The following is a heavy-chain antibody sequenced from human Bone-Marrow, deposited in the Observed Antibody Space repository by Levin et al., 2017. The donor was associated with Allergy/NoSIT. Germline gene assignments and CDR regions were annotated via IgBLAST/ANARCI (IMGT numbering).Heavy chain of an antibody. CDR3: AKDYSSSSWYNKGFHNHFDY. CDR1: GFTFSSYG. V-gene: IGHV3-30*18. J-gene: IGHJ4*02. D-gene: IGHD6-13*01. CDR2: ISYDGSNK. Sequence: GGSLRLSCAASGFTFSSYGMHWVRQAPGKGLEWVAVISYDGSNKYYADSVKGRFTISRDNSKNTLYLQMNSLRAEDTAVYYCAKDYSSSSWYNKGFHNHFDYWGQGTLVTVSS.